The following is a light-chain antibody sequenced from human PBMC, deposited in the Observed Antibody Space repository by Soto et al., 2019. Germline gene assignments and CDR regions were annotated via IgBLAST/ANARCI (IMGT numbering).Light chain of an antibody. CDR1: QSISSY. CDR2: AAC. V-gene: IGKV1-39*01. Sequence: IQMTQSPSSLSASVGDRVTIPFRASQSISSYLNWYQQKPGKAPKLLIYAACSLQSGVPSRFSGSGSGTDFTLTISSLQPEDFATYYCQQSYSTPLTFGGGTKVDIK. CDR3: QQSYSTPLT. J-gene: IGKJ4*01.